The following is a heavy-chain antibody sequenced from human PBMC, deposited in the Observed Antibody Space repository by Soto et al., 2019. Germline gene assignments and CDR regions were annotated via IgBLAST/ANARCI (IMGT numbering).Heavy chain of an antibody. CDR1: GGTFSSYA. V-gene: IGHV1-69*13. CDR2: IIPIFGTA. CDR3: ARVWSSWFDP. D-gene: IGHD2-8*02. Sequence: ASVKVSCKASGGTFSSYAISWVRQAPGQGLEWMGGIIPIFGTANYAQKFQGRVTITADESTSTAYMELSSLRSEDTAVYYCARVWSSWFDPWGQGTLVTVSS. J-gene: IGHJ5*02.